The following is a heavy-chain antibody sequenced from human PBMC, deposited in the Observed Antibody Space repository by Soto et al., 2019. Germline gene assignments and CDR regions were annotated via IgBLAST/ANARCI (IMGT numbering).Heavy chain of an antibody. D-gene: IGHD5-12*01. Sequence: EVQLLESGGGLAQPGGSLRLSCAASGFTFSSYPMSWVRQDPGQGLEWVSGIVASGGITYYADSVKGRFTISRDNSKNTLYPQMNSLRAEDTAVYYCAKNSAATIRVGYDYWGQGTLVTLSS. CDR3: AKNSAATIRVGYDY. CDR2: IVASGGIT. V-gene: IGHV3-23*01. CDR1: GFTFSSYP. J-gene: IGHJ4*02.